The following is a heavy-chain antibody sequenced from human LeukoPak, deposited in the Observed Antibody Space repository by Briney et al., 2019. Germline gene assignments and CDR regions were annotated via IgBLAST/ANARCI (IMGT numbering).Heavy chain of an antibody. CDR1: GYTFTNHY. D-gene: IGHD7-27*01. Sequence: ASVKVSCKAFGYTFTNHYIHWLRKAPGPGIEWMGWIHPGRGDTNIAQKFQGRVSLTRDMSISTAYMELSRLTSDDTAVYYCARDHNWGPDYWGQGTLVSVSS. CDR2: IHPGRGDT. V-gene: IGHV1-2*02. CDR3: ARDHNWGPDY. J-gene: IGHJ4*02.